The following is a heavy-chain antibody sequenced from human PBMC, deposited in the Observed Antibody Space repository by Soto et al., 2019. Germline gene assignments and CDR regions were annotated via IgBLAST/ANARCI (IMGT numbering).Heavy chain of an antibody. J-gene: IGHJ6*02. V-gene: IGHV4-59*01. Sequence: WTWIRQPPGRGPEWIGYIYHSGSTNYNPSLKSRVTILVDTSMNQFSLKLNSVTAADTAVYYCARARRSQYYYYGMDVWGPGTTVTVSS. CDR3: ARARRSQYYYYGMDV. CDR2: IYHSGST.